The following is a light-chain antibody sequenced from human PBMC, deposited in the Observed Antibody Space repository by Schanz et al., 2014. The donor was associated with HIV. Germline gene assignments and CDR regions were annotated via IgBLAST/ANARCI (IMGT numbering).Light chain of an antibody. V-gene: IGLV1-47*01. CDR3: ATWDDSLSGVV. CDR2: RNN. Sequence: QSVLTQPPSASGTPGQRVTISCSGGSSNIGSNAVSWYQQLPGTAPKLLFYRNNQRPSGVPDRFSGSKSGTSASLAISGLRSEDEADYYCATWDDSLSGVVFGGGTKLTVL. CDR1: SSNIGSNA. J-gene: IGLJ2*01.